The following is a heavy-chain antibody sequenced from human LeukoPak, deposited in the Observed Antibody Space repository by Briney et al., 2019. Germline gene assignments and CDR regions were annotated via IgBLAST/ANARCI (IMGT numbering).Heavy chain of an antibody. CDR2: IYTSGST. J-gene: IGHJ4*02. V-gene: IGHV4-4*07. Sequence: SETLSLTCSVSDVSISSSYWSWIRQPAGKGLEWIGRIYTSGSTNYNPSLKSRVTMSVDTSKNQFSLKLSSVTAADTAVYFCAREDYYNSGGYYLDYWGQGTLVTVSS. CDR3: AREDYYNSGGYYLDY. CDR1: DVSISSSY. D-gene: IGHD3-22*01.